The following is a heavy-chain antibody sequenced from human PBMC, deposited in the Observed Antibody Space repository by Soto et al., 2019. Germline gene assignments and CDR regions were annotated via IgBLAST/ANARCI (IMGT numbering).Heavy chain of an antibody. CDR3: VRSRLTESGNDYGLAV. V-gene: IGHV4-30-4*01. D-gene: IGHD2-15*01. CDR2: YHSGGST. J-gene: IGHJ6*02. CDR1: GVSLNTADTW. Sequence: QVQLQESGSGLVKPSQSLSLTCTVSGVSLNTADTWWSWIRQSPGKGLEFIGYYHSGGSTYYDASLMRRVIISADTSNSQFSLKLSSVTVPDPAVYFCVRSRLTESGNDYGLAVWGQGTTVTVSS.